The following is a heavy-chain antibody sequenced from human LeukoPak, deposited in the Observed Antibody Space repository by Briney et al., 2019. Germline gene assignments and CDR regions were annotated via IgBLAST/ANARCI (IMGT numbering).Heavy chain of an antibody. CDR2: IIPIFGTA. J-gene: IGHJ6*03. D-gene: IGHD6-13*01. V-gene: IGHV1-69*13. CDR1: GGTFSSYA. CDR3: ARVEISSWYSHHYYYYYMDV. Sequence: SVKVSCKASGGTFSSYAISWVRQAPGQGLEWMGGIIPIFGTAKYAQKFQGRVTITADESTSTAYMELSSLRSEDTAVYYCARVEISSWYSHHYYYYYMDVWGKGTTVTISS.